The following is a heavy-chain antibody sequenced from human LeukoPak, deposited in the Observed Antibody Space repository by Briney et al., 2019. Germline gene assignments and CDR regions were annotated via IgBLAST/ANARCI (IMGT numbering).Heavy chain of an antibody. CDR1: GGSISSSSYY. D-gene: IGHD1-26*01. CDR3: ARDFWLSGSRNDAAFDI. V-gene: IGHV4-39*07. Sequence: SETLSLTCTVSGGSISSSSYYWGWIRQPPGKGLEWIGSIYYSGSTYYNPSLKSRVTISVDTSKNQFSLKLSSVTAADTAVYYCARDFWLSGSRNDAAFDIWGQGTMVTVSS. CDR2: IYYSGST. J-gene: IGHJ3*02.